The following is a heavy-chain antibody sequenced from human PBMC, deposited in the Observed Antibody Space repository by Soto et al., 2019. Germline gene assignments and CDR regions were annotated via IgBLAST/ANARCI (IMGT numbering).Heavy chain of an antibody. CDR2: IYSGGST. D-gene: IGHD3-10*01. J-gene: IGHJ3*01. Sequence: EVQLVESGGGLIQPGGSLRLSCAASGFTFSSNDMNWVRQAPGKGLEWVSLIYSGGSTYYADSVKGRFTISRDNSKNTLYLQMSSLRAEDTAVYYCATRPLFAGDPWGQGTMVTVSS. CDR1: GFTFSSND. CDR3: ATRPLFAGDP. V-gene: IGHV3-53*01.